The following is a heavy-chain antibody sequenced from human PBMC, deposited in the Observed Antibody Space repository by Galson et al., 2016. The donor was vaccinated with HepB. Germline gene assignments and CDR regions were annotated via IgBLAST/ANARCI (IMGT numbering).Heavy chain of an antibody. V-gene: IGHV3-66*04. Sequence: SLRLSCAASGFTVSSNYMSWVRQAPGKGLEWVSVIHSGGSTYYADSVKGRFTFSRDNSKNTLYLQMNYLRDEDTAVYYCARHRGWYGEGFFDDWGQGTLVTVSS. J-gene: IGHJ4*02. CDR1: GFTVSSNY. CDR3: ARHRGWYGEGFFDD. CDR2: IHSGGST. D-gene: IGHD6-19*01.